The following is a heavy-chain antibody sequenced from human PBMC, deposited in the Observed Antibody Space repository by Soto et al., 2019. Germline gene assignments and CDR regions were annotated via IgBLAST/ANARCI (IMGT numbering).Heavy chain of an antibody. CDR2: ISGSGGSS. J-gene: IGHJ6*02. Sequence: PGGSLRLSCVVSGFSFSSYGMYWVRQAPGKGLEWVSVISGSGGSSYYAASVKGRFTISRDNSKNTLFLQMNGLRAEDTAVYYCAKVTKRAAAGRYEYYKYGMDVWGQGTTVTVSS. D-gene: IGHD6-13*01. CDR1: GFSFSSYG. CDR3: AKVTKRAAAGRYEYYKYGMDV. V-gene: IGHV3-23*01.